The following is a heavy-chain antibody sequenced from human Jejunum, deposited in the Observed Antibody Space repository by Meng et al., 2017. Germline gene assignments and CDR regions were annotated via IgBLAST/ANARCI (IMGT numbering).Heavy chain of an antibody. V-gene: IGHV3-15*01. J-gene: IGHJ4*02. D-gene: IGHD1-26*01. CDR3: ATLVGYHTDS. CDR2: IKSRSYGGTT. Sequence: EVQLLGSGGDLVKPGGSLRLDCAASGFIFNDAWMSWVRQAPGKGLEWVGRIKSRSYGGTTDYAAPVKGRFIISRDDSTNTVYLQMNSLKTEDTAVYYCATLVGYHTDSWGQGTLVTVSS. CDR1: GFIFNDAW.